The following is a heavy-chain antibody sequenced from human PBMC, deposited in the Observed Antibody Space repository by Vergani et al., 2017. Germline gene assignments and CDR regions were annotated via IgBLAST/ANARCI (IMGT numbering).Heavy chain of an antibody. D-gene: IGHD4-17*01. V-gene: IGHV1-69*18. Sequence: QVQLVQSGAEVKKPGSSVKVSCKASGGTFSSYAISWVRQAPGQGLEWMGRIIPIFGTANYAQKFQGRVTITADESTSTAYMELSSLRSEDTAVYYCAKDGGFGPVVNYGDLSSVWGQGTLVTVSS. CDR1: GGTFSSYA. J-gene: IGHJ4*02. CDR2: IIPIFGTA. CDR3: AKDGGFGPVVNYGDLSSV.